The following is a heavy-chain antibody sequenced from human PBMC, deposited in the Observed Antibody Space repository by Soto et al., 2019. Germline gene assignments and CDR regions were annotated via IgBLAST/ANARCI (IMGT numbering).Heavy chain of an antibody. V-gene: IGHV3-21*01. Sequence: GGSLRLSCAASGFTFSSYSRNWVRQAPGKGLEWVSSISSSSSYIYYADSVKGRFTISRDNAKNSLYLQMNSLRAEDTAVYYCARKANSGYDWGDDAFDIWGQGTMVTV. CDR3: ARKANSGYDWGDDAFDI. J-gene: IGHJ3*02. CDR2: ISSSSSYI. CDR1: GFTFSSYS. D-gene: IGHD5-12*01.